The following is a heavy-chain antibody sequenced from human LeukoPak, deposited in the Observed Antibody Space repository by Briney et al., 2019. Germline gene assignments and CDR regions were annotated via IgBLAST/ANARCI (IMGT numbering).Heavy chain of an antibody. CDR1: GYTFTGYY. J-gene: IGHJ4*02. Sequence: GASVKVSCKASGYTFTGYYMHWVRQAPGQGLEWMGWVNPNSGGTNYAQKFQGRVTMTRDTSISTAYMELSRLRSDDTAVYYCARILDYDFWTPFDYWGQGTLVTVSS. CDR3: ARILDYDFWTPFDY. V-gene: IGHV1-2*02. CDR2: VNPNSGGT. D-gene: IGHD3-3*01.